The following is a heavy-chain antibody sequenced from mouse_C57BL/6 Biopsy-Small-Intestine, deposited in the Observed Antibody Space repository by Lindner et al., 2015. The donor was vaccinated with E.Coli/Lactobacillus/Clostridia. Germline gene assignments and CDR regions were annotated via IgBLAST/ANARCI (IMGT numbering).Heavy chain of an antibody. V-gene: IGHV1-42*01. Sequence: VQLQESGPELVKPGASVKISCKASGYSFTGYYMHWVKQSPEKTLEWIGEINPSTGGTTYNQKLKAKATLTVDKSSSTAYMELKSLTSEDSAVYYCVRCDGNYVWLAYWGQGTLVTVSA. CDR2: INPSTGGT. J-gene: IGHJ3*01. D-gene: IGHD2-1*01. CDR1: GYSFTGYY. CDR3: VRCDGNYVWLAY.